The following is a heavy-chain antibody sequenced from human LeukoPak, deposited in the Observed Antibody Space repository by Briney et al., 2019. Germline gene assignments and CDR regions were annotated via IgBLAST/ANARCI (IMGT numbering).Heavy chain of an antibody. J-gene: IGHJ4*02. CDR2: VSSSGGST. Sequence: PGGSLRLSCSASGFTFSTYTMHWVRQAPGKGLEYVSAVSSSGGSTYYADSVKGRFTISRDNSRNTLYLQMSSLRTKDTAVYYCVKDLFGTGSTSRGFDSWGQGTLVTVSS. CDR3: VKDLFGTGSTSRGFDS. CDR1: GFTFSTYT. V-gene: IGHV3-64D*06. D-gene: IGHD2-2*01.